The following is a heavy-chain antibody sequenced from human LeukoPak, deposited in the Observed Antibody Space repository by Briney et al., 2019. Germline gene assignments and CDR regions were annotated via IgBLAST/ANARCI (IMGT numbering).Heavy chain of an antibody. CDR2: WEN. Sequence: SETLSLTCTVSGASVSSGPYYWSWIRQPPGEGLEWIGWENNYNVSLKSRVIISVDRSKNRFSLTFISVTAADTAAYFCARETAERYRGSYFDYWGQGALVTVSS. D-gene: IGHD1-26*01. V-gene: IGHV4-61*01. J-gene: IGHJ4*02. CDR1: GASVSSGPYY. CDR3: ARETAERYRGSYFDY.